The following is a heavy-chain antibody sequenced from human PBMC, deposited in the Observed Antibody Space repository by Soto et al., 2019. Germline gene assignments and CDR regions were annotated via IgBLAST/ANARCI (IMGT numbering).Heavy chain of an antibody. D-gene: IGHD5-12*01. Sequence: SETLSLTCTVSGGSISGHSWVWIRQPAGKGLEWIGHIYPSGSTSYNPSLRSRVTMSLDTSGNQIFLNLTSVTAADTAVFYCVRGRSYSVYDFWGPGTLVTVS. CDR2: IYPSGST. CDR1: GGSISGHS. CDR3: VRGRSYSVYDF. J-gene: IGHJ4*02. V-gene: IGHV4-4*07.